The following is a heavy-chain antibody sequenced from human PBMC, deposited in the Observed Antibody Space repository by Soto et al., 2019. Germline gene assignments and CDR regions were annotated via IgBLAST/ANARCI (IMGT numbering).Heavy chain of an antibody. V-gene: IGHV1-8*01. Sequence: GASVKVSCKASGYTFTSYDINWVRQATGQGLEWMGWMNPNSGNTGYAQKFQGRVTMTRNTSISTAYMELSSLRSEDTAVYYCARETNSMVRGVRYYYYGLDVWGQGTTVTVSS. D-gene: IGHD3-10*01. J-gene: IGHJ6*02. CDR2: MNPNSGNT. CDR1: GYTFTSYD. CDR3: ARETNSMVRGVRYYYYGLDV.